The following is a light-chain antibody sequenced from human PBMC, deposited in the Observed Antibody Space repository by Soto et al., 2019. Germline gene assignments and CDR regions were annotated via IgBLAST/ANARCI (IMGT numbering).Light chain of an antibody. Sequence: EIVLTQSPCTLSLSPGERATLSCRASQSVSSSYLAWYQQKPGQAPRLLIYGASSRATGIPDRFSGSGSGTDFTLTISRLEPEDFAVYYCQQYENYWTFGQGTKVDIK. CDR2: GAS. CDR3: QQYENYWT. J-gene: IGKJ1*01. V-gene: IGKV3-20*01. CDR1: QSVSSSY.